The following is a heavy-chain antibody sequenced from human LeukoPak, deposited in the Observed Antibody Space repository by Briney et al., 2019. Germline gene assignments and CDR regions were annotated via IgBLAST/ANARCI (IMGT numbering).Heavy chain of an antibody. CDR1: GGSFSGYY. D-gene: IGHD3-10*01. Sequence: SETLSLTCAVYGGSFSGYYWSWIRQPPGKGLEWIGEINHSGSTSYNPSLKSRVTISVETSKNQFSLKLSSVTAADTAVYYCARGGGSGSYKEIDYWGQGTLVTVSS. J-gene: IGHJ4*02. CDR3: ARGGGSGSYKEIDY. CDR2: INHSGST. V-gene: IGHV4-34*01.